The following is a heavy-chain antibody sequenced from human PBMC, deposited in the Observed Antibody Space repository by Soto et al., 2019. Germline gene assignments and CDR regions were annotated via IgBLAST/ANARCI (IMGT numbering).Heavy chain of an antibody. CDR3: ARYPTPDSSSPGDY. V-gene: IGHV1-69*02. CDR1: GGTFSSYT. D-gene: IGHD6-6*01. CDR2: IIPILGIA. J-gene: IGHJ4*02. Sequence: QVQLVQSGAEVKKPGSSVKVSCKASGGTFSSYTISWVRQAPGQGLEWMGRIIPILGIANYAQKFQGRVTITADKSTSTAYMELSSLRSEDTAVYYCARYPTPDSSSPGDYWGQGTLVTVSS.